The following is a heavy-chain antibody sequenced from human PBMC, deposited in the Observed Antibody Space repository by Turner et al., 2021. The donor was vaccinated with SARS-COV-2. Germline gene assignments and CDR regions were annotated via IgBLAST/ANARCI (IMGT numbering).Heavy chain of an antibody. CDR1: GYTLTELS. CDR3: ATGYQLRVNWFDP. D-gene: IGHD2-2*01. J-gene: IGHJ5*02. CDR2: FDPEDGET. V-gene: IGHV1-24*01. Sequence: QVQLLQSGAEVKKPGASVKVSCKLSGYTLTELSMYWVRQAPGKGLEWMGGFDPEDGETIYAQNFQGRVTMTEDTSTDTAYMELSSLRSEDTAVYFCATGYQLRVNWFDPWGQGTLVTVSS.